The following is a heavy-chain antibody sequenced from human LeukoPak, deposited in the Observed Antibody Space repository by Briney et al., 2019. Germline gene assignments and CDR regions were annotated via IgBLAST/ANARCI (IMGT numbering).Heavy chain of an antibody. CDR1: GFTVSSNY. Sequence: GGSLRLSCAASGFTVSSNYMSWVRQAPGKGLEWVSVIYSGGSTYYADSVKGRFTISRHNPKNTLYLQMNSLRAEDTAVYYCARDRGSGYYHDAFDIWGQGTMVTVSS. V-gene: IGHV3-53*04. CDR3: ARDRGSGYYHDAFDI. CDR2: IYSGGST. D-gene: IGHD3-22*01. J-gene: IGHJ3*02.